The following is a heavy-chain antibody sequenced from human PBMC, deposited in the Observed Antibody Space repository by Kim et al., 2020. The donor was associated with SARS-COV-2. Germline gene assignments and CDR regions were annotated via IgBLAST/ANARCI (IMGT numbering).Heavy chain of an antibody. CDR2: ISSGGDTI. D-gene: IGHD1-26*01. Sequence: GGSLRLSCAASGFTFSSYEMNWVRQAPGRGLEWLSYISSGGDTIYYADSVKGRFTISRDNARNSLYLQMNSLRAEDTAAFYCARDGKGYSGMDVWGQGTTVTVSS. CDR1: GFTFSSYE. CDR3: ARDGKGYSGMDV. J-gene: IGHJ6*02. V-gene: IGHV3-48*03.